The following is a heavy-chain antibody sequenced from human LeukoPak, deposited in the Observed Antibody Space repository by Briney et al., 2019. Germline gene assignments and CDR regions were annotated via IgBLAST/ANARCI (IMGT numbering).Heavy chain of an antibody. CDR3: ARDPNSAL. V-gene: IGHV4-4*07. J-gene: IGHJ4*02. Sequence: SETLSLTCTVSGGSMSSAYWSWIRQPAGKGLEWIGRLSPSGSTNYNPSLKSRVTMSADTSKNQFSLKLTSVTAADTAVYYCARDPNSALWGQGTLVTVCS. D-gene: IGHD4-23*01. CDR2: LSPSGST. CDR1: GGSMSSAY.